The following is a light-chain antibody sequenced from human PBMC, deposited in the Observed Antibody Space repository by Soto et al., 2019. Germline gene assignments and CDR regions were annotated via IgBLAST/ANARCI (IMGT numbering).Light chain of an antibody. CDR1: QTVSITY. CDR2: GAS. CDR3: QQYYDSPIT. J-gene: IGKJ5*01. Sequence: PGESATLSCRASQTVSITYLPWYQQKPGQAPRLLIFGASKRATGIPDRFSGSGSGTEFTLTISSLHSEDFAVYYCQQYYDSPITFGQGTRLEIK. V-gene: IGKV3D-15*01.